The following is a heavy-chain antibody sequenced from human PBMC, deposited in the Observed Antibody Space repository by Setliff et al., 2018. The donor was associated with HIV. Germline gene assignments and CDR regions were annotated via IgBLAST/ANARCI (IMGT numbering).Heavy chain of an antibody. CDR1: GYTFTGYY. CDR3: AREEDTKGRITMVRGVINY. CDR2: INPNSGGT. D-gene: IGHD3-10*01. V-gene: IGHV1-2*06. J-gene: IGHJ4*02. Sequence: GASVKVSCKASGYTFTGYYMHWVRQAPGQGLEWMGRINPNSGGTNYAQKFQGRVTMTRDTSISTAYMELSRLRSDDTAVYYCAREEDTKGRITMVRGVINYWGREPWSPSPQ.